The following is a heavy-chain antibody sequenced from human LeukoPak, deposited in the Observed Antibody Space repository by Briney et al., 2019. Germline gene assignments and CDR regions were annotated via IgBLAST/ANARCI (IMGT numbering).Heavy chain of an antibody. CDR1: GGSISSYY. CDR2: IYYNGRA. CDR3: ARGYCSGTRCFDY. J-gene: IGHJ4*02. D-gene: IGHD2-2*01. Sequence: SETLSLTCTVSGGSISSYYWSWIRQPPGKRLDWIGYIYYNGRANYNPSLKSRVTISVDASKNQFSLKLSSVTAADAAVYFCARGYCSGTRCFDYWGQGTLVTVSS. V-gene: IGHV4-59*01.